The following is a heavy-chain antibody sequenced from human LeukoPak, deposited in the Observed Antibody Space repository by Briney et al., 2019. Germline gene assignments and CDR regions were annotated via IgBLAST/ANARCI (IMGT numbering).Heavy chain of an antibody. CDR2: IKQDGSEK. V-gene: IGHV3-7*03. CDR3: ARDDSYISTGYDY. CDR1: GFTFSSYW. D-gene: IGHD3-9*01. J-gene: IGHJ4*02. Sequence: GGSLRLSCAASGFTFSSYWMSWVRQAPGKGLEWVANIKQDGSEKYYVDSVKGRFTISRDNAKNSLYLQMNSLRAEDTAVYYCARDDSYISTGYDYWGQGTLVTVSS.